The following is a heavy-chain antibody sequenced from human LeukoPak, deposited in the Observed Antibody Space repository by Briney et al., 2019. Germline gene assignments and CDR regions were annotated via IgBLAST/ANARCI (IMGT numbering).Heavy chain of an antibody. CDR2: ISRSGSTT. J-gene: IGHJ4*02. CDR3: VGEPYFDY. CDR1: ALTVSNDY. V-gene: IGHV3-48*01. Sequence: PGGSLRLSCAASALTVSNDYMNWVRLAPGKGLEWVSYISRSGSTTYYADSVKGRFTISRDNAKNFLYLQVNSLRADDTAVYYCVGEPYFDYWGQGTLVTVSS.